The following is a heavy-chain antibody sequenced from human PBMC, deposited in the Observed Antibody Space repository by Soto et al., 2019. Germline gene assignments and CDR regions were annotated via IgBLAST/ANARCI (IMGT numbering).Heavy chain of an antibody. Sequence: QVQLVESGGGVVQPGRSLRLSCAASGFTFSSYGMHWVRQAPGKGLEWVAVIWYDGSNKYYADSVKGRFTISRDNSKNTLYLQMNSLRAEDTAVYYCARDHMVTYYYYYGMDVWDQGTTVTVSS. CDR3: ARDHMVTYYYYYGMDV. V-gene: IGHV3-33*01. CDR1: GFTFSSYG. J-gene: IGHJ6*02. CDR2: IWYDGSNK. D-gene: IGHD5-18*01.